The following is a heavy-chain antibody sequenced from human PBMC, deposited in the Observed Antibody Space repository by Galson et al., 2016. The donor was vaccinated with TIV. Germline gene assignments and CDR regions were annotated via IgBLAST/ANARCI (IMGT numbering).Heavy chain of an antibody. J-gene: IGHJ6*02. Sequence: SLRLSCAASGFTFSSHAMTWVRQPPGKGLEWVSAISAGGGSTYYADSVQGRFTISRDHSKNTQYLQMNSLRAEDTAIYYCAKVPSSGFSYYYGLDVWGQGTTVTVSS. D-gene: IGHD3-22*01. CDR3: AKVPSSGFSYYYGLDV. V-gene: IGHV3-23*01. CDR2: ISAGGGST. CDR1: GFTFSSHA.